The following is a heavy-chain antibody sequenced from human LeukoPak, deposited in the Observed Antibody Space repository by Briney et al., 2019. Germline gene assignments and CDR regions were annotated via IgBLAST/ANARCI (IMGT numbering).Heavy chain of an antibody. CDR2: IYYSGST. Sequence: SETLSLTCTVSAGSVSSSSYYWSWIRQPPGKGLEWIGYIYYSGSTNYNPSLKSRVTISVDTSKNQFSLKLSSVTAADTAVYYCARTDSSGYYYDFDYWGQGTLVTVSS. J-gene: IGHJ4*02. D-gene: IGHD3-22*01. CDR3: ARTDSSGYYYDFDY. CDR1: AGSVSSSSYY. V-gene: IGHV4-61*01.